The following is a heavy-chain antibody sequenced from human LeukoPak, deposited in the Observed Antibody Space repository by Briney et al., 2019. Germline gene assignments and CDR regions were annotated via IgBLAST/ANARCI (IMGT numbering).Heavy chain of an antibody. CDR1: GGSISSYY. V-gene: IGHV4-59*01. J-gene: IGHJ4*02. Sequence: SETLSLTCTGSGGSISSYYWSWIRLPPGKGLEWIGYIYYTGATYYNPSLKSRVTISLDTSKNQFSLKLSSVTAADAAVYYCARAGYSYGTGYYFDYWGQGALVTVSS. CDR2: IYYTGAT. CDR3: ARAGYSYGTGYYFDY. D-gene: IGHD5-18*01.